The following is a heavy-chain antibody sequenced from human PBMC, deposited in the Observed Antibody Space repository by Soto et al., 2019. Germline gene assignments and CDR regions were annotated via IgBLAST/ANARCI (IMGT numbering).Heavy chain of an antibody. Sequence: SETLSLTCAVYGGSFSGYYWSWIRQPPGKGLEWIGEINHSGSTNYNPSLKSRVTISVDTSKNQFSLKLSSVTAADTAVYYCATYTITIFGVVGYWGQGTLVTVSS. CDR3: ATYTITIFGVVGY. D-gene: IGHD3-3*01. J-gene: IGHJ4*02. CDR2: INHSGST. V-gene: IGHV4-34*01. CDR1: GGSFSGYY.